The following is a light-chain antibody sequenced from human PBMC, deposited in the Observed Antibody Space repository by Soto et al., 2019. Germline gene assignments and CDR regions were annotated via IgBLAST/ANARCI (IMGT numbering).Light chain of an antibody. V-gene: IGKV1-9*01. J-gene: IGKJ1*01. Sequence: DIQLTQSPSFLSASVGDTVIITCRASQGIGASLAWYQQRPGKAPKLLLFAASTLQRGVPSRFRGSRSGAEFTLTISSLQPEDFATYFCQQLSTYPRTFGQGTKVDIK. CDR3: QQLSTYPRT. CDR2: AAS. CDR1: QGIGAS.